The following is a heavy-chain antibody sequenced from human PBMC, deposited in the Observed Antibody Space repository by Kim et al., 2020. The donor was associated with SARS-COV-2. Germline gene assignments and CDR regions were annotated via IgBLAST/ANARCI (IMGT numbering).Heavy chain of an antibody. CDR2: IIPIFGTA. CDR1: GGTFSSYA. Sequence: SVKVYCKASGGTFSSYAISWVRQAPGQGLEWMGGIIPIFGTANYAQKFQGRVTITADESTSTAYMELSSLRSEDTAVYYCASRLFGAFDIWGQGTMVTVSS. V-gene: IGHV1-69*13. CDR3: ASRLFGAFDI. J-gene: IGHJ3*02. D-gene: IGHD3-16*01.